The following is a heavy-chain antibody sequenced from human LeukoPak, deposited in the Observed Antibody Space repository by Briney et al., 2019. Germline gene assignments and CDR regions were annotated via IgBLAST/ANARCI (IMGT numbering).Heavy chain of an antibody. D-gene: IGHD2-15*01. V-gene: IGHV4-30-4*01. CDR3: AREQVAASDYYYYGMDV. CDR1: GASISSGDYY. Sequence: SETLSLTCTVSGASISSGDYYWSWIRQPPGKGLEWIGYIYYSGSTYYNPSLKSRVTISLDTSKNQFSLKLSSVTAADTAVYYCAREQVAASDYYYYGMDVWGQGTTVTVSS. J-gene: IGHJ6*02. CDR2: IYYSGST.